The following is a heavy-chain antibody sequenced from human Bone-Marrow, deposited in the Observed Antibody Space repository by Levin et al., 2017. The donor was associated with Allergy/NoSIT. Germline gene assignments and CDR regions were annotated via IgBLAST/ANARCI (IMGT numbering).Heavy chain of an antibody. CDR2: IIPIFNTV. CDR3: ARDAGWEELTWFAP. V-gene: IGHV1-69*06. J-gene: IGHJ5*02. D-gene: IGHD1-26*01. Sequence: QGLEWMGGIIPIFNTVNYAHKFQGRVIITADKSTSTAYMELNSLRSEDTAVYYCARDAGWEELTWFAPWGQGALVTVVS.